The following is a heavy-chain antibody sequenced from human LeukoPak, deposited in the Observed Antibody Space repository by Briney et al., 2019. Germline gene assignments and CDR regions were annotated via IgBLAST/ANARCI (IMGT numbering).Heavy chain of an antibody. CDR3: ARTSRSRFLEWGFDY. D-gene: IGHD3-3*01. CDR2: IYYSGST. CDR1: GGSISSYY. Sequence: SETLSLTCTVSGGSISSYYWSWIRQPPGKGLEWIGYIYYSGSTNYNPSLKSRVTISVDTSKNQFSLKLSSVTAADTAVYYCARTSRSRFLEWGFDYWGQGTLVTVSS. V-gene: IGHV4-59*01. J-gene: IGHJ4*02.